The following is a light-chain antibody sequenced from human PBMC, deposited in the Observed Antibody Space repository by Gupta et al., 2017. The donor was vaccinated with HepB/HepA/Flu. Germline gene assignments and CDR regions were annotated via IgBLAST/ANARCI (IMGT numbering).Light chain of an antibody. CDR2: AAS. J-gene: IGKJ4*01. V-gene: IGKV1-39*01. CDR3: QQRYINPPT. CDR1: QSIHTF. Sequence: DIQMTQSPSSLSASVGDRVTITCRASQSIHTFLNWYQQKPGKAPKLLIYAASSLQGGVPSRFSGSRSGADFTLTISRLQPEDFATYYCQQRYINPPTFGRGTKLEIK.